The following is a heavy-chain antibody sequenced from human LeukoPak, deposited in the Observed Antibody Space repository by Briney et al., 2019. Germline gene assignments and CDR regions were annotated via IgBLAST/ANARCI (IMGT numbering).Heavy chain of an antibody. CDR3: ARDGVDIIAAGNFDY. V-gene: IGHV3-7*01. J-gene: IGHJ4*02. CDR2: IKQDGSEK. CDR1: GFTFSSYW. D-gene: IGHD3-3*01. Sequence: PGGSLRLSCAASGFTFSSYWMSWVRQAPGKGLEWVANIKQDGSEKYYADSVKGRFPISRDNAKNSLYLQMNSLRAEDTAVYYCARDGVDIIAAGNFDYWGQGTLVTVSS.